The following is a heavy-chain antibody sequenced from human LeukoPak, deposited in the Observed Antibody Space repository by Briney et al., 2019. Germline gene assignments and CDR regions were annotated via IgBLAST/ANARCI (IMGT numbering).Heavy chain of an antibody. CDR3: ARRAGGYSHPYDY. CDR1: GFTFSSYG. D-gene: IGHD4-23*01. J-gene: IGHJ4*02. Sequence: GGSLRLSCAASGFTFSSYGMSWVGQAPGKGLEWVSAISGSGGSTYYADSVKGRFTISRDNSKNTLYLQMNSLRAEDTAVYYCARRAGGYSHPYDYWGQGTLVTVSS. V-gene: IGHV3-23*01. CDR2: ISGSGGST.